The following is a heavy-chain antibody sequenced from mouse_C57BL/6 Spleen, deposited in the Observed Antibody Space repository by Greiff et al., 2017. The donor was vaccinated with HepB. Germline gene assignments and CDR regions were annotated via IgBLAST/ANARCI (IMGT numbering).Heavy chain of an antibody. CDR1: GYSFTSYY. CDR2: IYPGSGNT. V-gene: IGHV1-66*01. Sequence: VQLQQSGPELVKPGASVKISCKASGYSFTSYYIHWVKQRPGQGLEWIGWIYPGSGNTKYNEKFQGKATLTADTSSSTAYMQLSSLTAEDSAFYYCAREGELLGAMDDWGQGPSVTISS. D-gene: IGHD2-1*01. J-gene: IGHJ4*01. CDR3: AREGELLGAMDD.